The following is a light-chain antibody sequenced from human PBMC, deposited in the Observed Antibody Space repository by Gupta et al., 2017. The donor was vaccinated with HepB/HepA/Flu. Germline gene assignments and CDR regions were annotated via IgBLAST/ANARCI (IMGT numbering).Light chain of an antibody. V-gene: IGKV1-39*01. CDR2: AAS. J-gene: IGKJ4*01. CDR1: QSISSY. Sequence: DIQMTQSPSSLSASVGDRVTITCRASQSISSYLNWYQQIPGKAPKLLISAASSLQSGVPSRFSGSGSGTDFTLTISSLQPEDFATYYCQQSYSTLPLTFGGGTKVEIK. CDR3: QQSYSTLPLT.